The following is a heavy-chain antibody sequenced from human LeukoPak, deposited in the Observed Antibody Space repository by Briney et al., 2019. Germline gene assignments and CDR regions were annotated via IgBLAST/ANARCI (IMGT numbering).Heavy chain of an antibody. CDR1: GFNFSSYA. CDR3: AKDPRDGSGSYY. CDR2: ISGSGGST. D-gene: IGHD3-10*01. J-gene: IGHJ3*01. V-gene: IGHV3-23*01. Sequence: PGGSLRLSCAASGFNFSSYAMSWVRQAPGKGLEWVSAISGSGGSTYYADSVKGRFTISRDNSKNTLYLQMNSLRAEDTAVYYCAKDPRDGSGSYYWGQGTMVTVSS.